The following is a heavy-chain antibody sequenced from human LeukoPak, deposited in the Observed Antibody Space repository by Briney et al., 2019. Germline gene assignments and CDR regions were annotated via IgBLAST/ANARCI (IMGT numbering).Heavy chain of an antibody. V-gene: IGHV3-30*18. J-gene: IGHJ4*02. CDR2: ISYDGSNK. D-gene: IGHD2-15*01. CDR3: AKDPGYCSGGSCYYFDY. CDR1: GFTFSSAV. Sequence: GGSLRLSCAASGFTFSSAVMHWVRQAPAKGLEWVAVISYDGSNKYYTDSVKGRFSISRDNSKNTLYLQMNSLRAEDTAVYYCAKDPGYCSGGSCYYFDYWGQGTLVTVSS.